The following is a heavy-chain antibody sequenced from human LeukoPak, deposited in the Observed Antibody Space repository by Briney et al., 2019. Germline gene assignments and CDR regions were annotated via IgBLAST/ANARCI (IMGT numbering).Heavy chain of an antibody. J-gene: IGHJ4*02. CDR1: GFTFSSYA. CDR3: ASLDYYDSSGYLYY. CDR2: ISSSGST. D-gene: IGHD3-22*01. Sequence: KPGGSLRLSCAASGFTFSSYAMSWVRQAPGKGLEWIGYISSSGSTNYNPSLKSPVTMSIDTSKKEFSLNLTSVTAADTAIYYCASLDYYDSSGYLYYWGQGTLVTVSS. V-gene: IGHV4-59*01.